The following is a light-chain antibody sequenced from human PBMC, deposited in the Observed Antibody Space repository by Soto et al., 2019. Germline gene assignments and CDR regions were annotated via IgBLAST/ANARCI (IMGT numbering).Light chain of an antibody. CDR2: EVS. CDR3: CSYAGSPLV. CDR1: SSDVGGYRF. Sequence: QSALTQPASVSGSPGQSITISCTGTSSDVGGYRFVSWYQHHPGEAPKLIIYEVSNRPSGVSNRFSGSKSGNTASLTISGLQAEDEADYYCCSYAGSPLVFGTGTKLTVL. J-gene: IGLJ1*01. V-gene: IGLV2-23*02.